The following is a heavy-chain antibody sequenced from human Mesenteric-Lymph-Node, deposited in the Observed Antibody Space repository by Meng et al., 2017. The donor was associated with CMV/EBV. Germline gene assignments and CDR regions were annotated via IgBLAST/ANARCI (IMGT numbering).Heavy chain of an antibody. V-gene: IGHV3-7*03. Sequence: GGSLRLSCAASGFTFSSYWMSWVRQTPGKGLEWVANIKQDGSEKYYADSVKGRFTISRDNAENSLYLQMNSLRAEDTALYYCARVRYSSSWNYYYYYYGMDVWGQGTTVTVSS. D-gene: IGHD6-13*01. CDR2: IKQDGSEK. CDR1: GFTFSSYW. CDR3: ARVRYSSSWNYYYYYYGMDV. J-gene: IGHJ6*02.